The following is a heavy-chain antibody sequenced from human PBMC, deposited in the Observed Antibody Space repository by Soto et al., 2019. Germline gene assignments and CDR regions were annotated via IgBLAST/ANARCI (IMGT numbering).Heavy chain of an antibody. CDR2: ISWNSGSI. CDR3: ARKSRDAFDI. V-gene: IGHV3-9*01. J-gene: IGHJ3*02. Sequence: GGSLRLSCAASGFTFDDYAMHWVRQAPGKGLEWVSGISWNSGSIGYADSVKGRFTISRDNAKNSLYLQMNSLRAEDTAVYYCARKSRDAFDIWGQGTMVTVSS. CDR1: GFTFDDYA.